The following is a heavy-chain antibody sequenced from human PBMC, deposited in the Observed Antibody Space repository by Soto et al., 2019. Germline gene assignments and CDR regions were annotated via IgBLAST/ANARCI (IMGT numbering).Heavy chain of an antibody. CDR1: GFTFNTYS. CDR3: VRERQFVRDFYYGMDV. D-gene: IGHD6-6*01. Sequence: PGGSLRLSCAASGFTFNTYSMTWVRQAPGQGLEWVSSISNTGAHIYYADSVRGRFTISRDNAKNSLYLQMNSLTAEDTAVYYCVRERQFVRDFYYGMDVWGRGTTVTVSS. CDR2: ISNTGAHI. V-gene: IGHV3-21*01. J-gene: IGHJ6*02.